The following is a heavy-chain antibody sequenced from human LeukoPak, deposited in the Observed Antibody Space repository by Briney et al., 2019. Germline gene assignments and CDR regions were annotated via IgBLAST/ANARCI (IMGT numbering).Heavy chain of an antibody. J-gene: IGHJ4*02. D-gene: IGHD4-17*01. V-gene: IGHV3-23*01. Sequence: GGSLRLSCAASGFTFSSYAMSWVRQAPGKGLEWVSAISGSGGSTYYADSVKGRFTISRDNAKNSLYLQMNSLRAEDTAVYYCARVEYGDYVMSPYYFDYWGQGTLVTVSS. CDR3: ARVEYGDYVMSPYYFDY. CDR2: ISGSGGST. CDR1: GFTFSSYA.